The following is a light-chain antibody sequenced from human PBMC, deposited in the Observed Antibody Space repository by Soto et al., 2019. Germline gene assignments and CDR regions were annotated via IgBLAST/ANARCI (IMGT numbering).Light chain of an antibody. CDR1: QGIANY. V-gene: IGKV1-27*01. CDR2: AAS. J-gene: IGKJ1*01. Sequence: DIQMTQSPSSLSASVGDRVTITCRASQGIANYLAWYQQKPGKVPKLLVYAASTLHSGAPSRFSGSGSGTDFTLTTSSLQPADVATYYCQNYNDAPRTFGQGTKVEIK. CDR3: QNYNDAPRT.